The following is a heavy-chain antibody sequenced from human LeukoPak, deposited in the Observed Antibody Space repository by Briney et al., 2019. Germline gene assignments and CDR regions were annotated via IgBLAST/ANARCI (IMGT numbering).Heavy chain of an antibody. CDR3: AGSYHYYMDV. CDR2: IYHSGST. CDR1: GYSISSGYY. J-gene: IGHJ6*03. Sequence: SETLSLTCAVSGYSISSGYYWGWIRQPPGKGLEWIGSIYHSGSTYYNPSLKSRVTISVDTSKNQFSLKLSSVTAADTAVYYCAGSYHYYMDVWGKGTTVTVSS. V-gene: IGHV4-38-2*01.